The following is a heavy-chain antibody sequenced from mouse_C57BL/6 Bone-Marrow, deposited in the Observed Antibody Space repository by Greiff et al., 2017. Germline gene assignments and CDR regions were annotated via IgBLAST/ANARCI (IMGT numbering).Heavy chain of an antibody. D-gene: IGHD1-1*01. Sequence: VQLQQSGAELMKPGASVKLSCKASGYTFTSYGISWVKQRTGQGLEWIGEIYPRSGNTYYNEKFKGKATLTADKSSSTAYMELRSLTSEDSAVYFCARSSYGSSYGGYWGQGTTLTVSS. J-gene: IGHJ2*01. CDR3: ARSSYGSSYGGY. CDR1: GYTFTSYG. V-gene: IGHV1-81*01. CDR2: IYPRSGNT.